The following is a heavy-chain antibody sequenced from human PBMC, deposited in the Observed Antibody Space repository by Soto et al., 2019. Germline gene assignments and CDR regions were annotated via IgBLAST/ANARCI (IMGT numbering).Heavy chain of an antibody. D-gene: IGHD4-4*01. V-gene: IGHV4-34*01. J-gene: IGHJ4*02. CDR2: INHSGST. CDR1: GGSFSGYY. CDR3: ARRTTVIQFDY. Sequence: SETLSLTCAVYGGSFSGYYWSWIRQPPGKGLEWIGEINHSGSTNYNPSLKSRVTISVDTSRNQFSLKLSSVTAADTAVYYCARRTTVIQFDYWGQRTLVTVSS.